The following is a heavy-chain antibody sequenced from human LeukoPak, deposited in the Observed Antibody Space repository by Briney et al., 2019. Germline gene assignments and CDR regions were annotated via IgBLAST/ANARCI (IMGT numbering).Heavy chain of an antibody. V-gene: IGHV3-21*04. CDR1: GFTFSSYS. CDR3: ASTGYSSSWYL. D-gene: IGHD6-13*01. CDR2: ISSSSSYI. Sequence: GGSLRLSCAASGFTFSSYSMNWVRQAPGKGLEWVSSISSSSSYIYYADSVKGRFTISRDNSKNTLYLQMNSLRAEDTAVYYCASTGYSSSWYLWGQGTLVTVSS. J-gene: IGHJ4*02.